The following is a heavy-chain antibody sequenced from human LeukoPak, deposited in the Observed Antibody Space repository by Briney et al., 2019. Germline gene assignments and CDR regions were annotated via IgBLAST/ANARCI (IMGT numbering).Heavy chain of an antibody. Sequence: ASVKVSCKASGYTFTGYYMHWVRQAPGQGLEWMGWINPNSGGTNYAQKFQGRVTTTRDTSISTAYMELSRLRSDDTAVYYCATSGGDIVVVPDDYWGQGTLVTVSS. D-gene: IGHD2-2*01. CDR1: GYTFTGYY. CDR3: ATSGGDIVVVPDDY. CDR2: INPNSGGT. J-gene: IGHJ4*02. V-gene: IGHV1-2*02.